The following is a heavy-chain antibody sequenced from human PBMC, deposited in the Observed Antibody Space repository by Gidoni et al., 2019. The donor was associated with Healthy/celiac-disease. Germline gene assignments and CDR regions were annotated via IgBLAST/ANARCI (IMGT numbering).Heavy chain of an antibody. CDR2: ISWNSGSI. V-gene: IGHV3-9*01. Sequence: EVQLVESGGGLVEPGRSLRLSCAASGFTFDAYAMHWVRQAPGKGLECVSGISWNSGSIGYADSVKGRFTISRDNAKNSLYLQMNSLRAEDTALYYCAKDMGCYSYGCNAFDYWGQGTLVTVSS. D-gene: IGHD5-18*01. CDR3: AKDMGCYSYGCNAFDY. CDR1: GFTFDAYA. J-gene: IGHJ4*02.